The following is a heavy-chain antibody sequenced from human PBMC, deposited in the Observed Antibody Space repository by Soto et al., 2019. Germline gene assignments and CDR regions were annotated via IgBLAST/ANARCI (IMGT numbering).Heavy chain of an antibody. CDR3: ARRSGIAAAGHFDY. V-gene: IGHV4-39*01. CDR1: GGSISSSSYY. Sequence: QLQLQESGPGLVKPSETLSLTCTVSGGSISSSSYYWGWIRQPPGKGLEWIGSIYYSGSTYYNPSLKSRVNISVDTSKNQFSLKLSSVTAADTAVYYCARRSGIAAAGHFDYWGQGTLVTVSS. CDR2: IYYSGST. D-gene: IGHD6-13*01. J-gene: IGHJ4*02.